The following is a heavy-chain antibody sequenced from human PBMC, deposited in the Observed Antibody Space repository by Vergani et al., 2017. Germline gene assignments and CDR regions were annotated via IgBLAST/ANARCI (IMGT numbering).Heavy chain of an antibody. CDR1: GFTFSNAW. V-gene: IGHV3-15*01. D-gene: IGHD1-26*01. CDR3: TTYSGSRTCAFDY. J-gene: IGHJ4*02. Sequence: EVQLVESGGGLVKPGGSLRLSCAASGFTFSNAWMSWVRQAPGKGLEWVGRIKSKTDGGTTDYAAPVKGRFTISRDDSKNTLYLQMNSLKTEDTAVYYCTTYSGSRTCAFDYWGQGTLVTVSS. CDR2: IKSKTDGGTT.